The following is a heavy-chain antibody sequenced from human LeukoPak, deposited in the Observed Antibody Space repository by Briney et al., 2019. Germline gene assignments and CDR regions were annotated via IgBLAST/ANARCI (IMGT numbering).Heavy chain of an antibody. J-gene: IGHJ4*02. V-gene: IGHV4-59*01. CDR3: AGSGAAITPLDY. Sequence: SETLSLTCTVSGGSISSYYWSWIRQPPGKGLEWIGYIYYSGSTNYNLSLKSRVTISVDTSKNQFSLKLSSVTAADTAVYYCAGSGAAITPLDYWGQGTLVTVSS. CDR2: IYYSGST. CDR1: GGSISSYY. D-gene: IGHD2-2*02.